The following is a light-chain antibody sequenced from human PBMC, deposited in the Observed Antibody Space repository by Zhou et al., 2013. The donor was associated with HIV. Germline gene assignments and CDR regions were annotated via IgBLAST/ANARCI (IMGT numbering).Light chain of an antibody. V-gene: IGKV1-5*03. Sequence: DIQMTQSPSTLSASVGDRVTITCRASQSISSWLAWYQQKPGKAPKLLIYKASSLESGVPSRFSGSGSGTEFTLTISSLQPDDFATYYCQQLNYYPLTFGGGRQGGGSN. CDR2: KAS. CDR3: QQLNYYPLT. CDR1: QSISSW. J-gene: IGKJ4*01.